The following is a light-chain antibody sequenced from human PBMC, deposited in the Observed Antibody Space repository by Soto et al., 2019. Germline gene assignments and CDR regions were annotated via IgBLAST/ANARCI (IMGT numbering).Light chain of an antibody. Sequence: EIVLTQSPGTLSLSPGERATLSCRASQSVRSNSLAWFQQKPGQAPRLLIHGASNRATGIPDRFSGSGSGTNFTLTISRLEPEDFAVYYCQQYTDLPRTFGQGTKVDIK. CDR1: QSVRSNS. CDR2: GAS. CDR3: QQYTDLPRT. V-gene: IGKV3-20*01. J-gene: IGKJ1*01.